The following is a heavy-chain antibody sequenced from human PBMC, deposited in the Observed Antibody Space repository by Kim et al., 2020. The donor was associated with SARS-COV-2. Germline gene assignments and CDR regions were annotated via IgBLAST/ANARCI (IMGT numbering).Heavy chain of an antibody. CDR2: ISAYNGNT. J-gene: IGHJ6*02. D-gene: IGHD3-10*01. V-gene: IGHV1-18*01. Sequence: ASVKVSCKASGYTFTSYGISWVRQAPGQGLEWMGWISAYNGNTNYAQKLQGRVTMTTDTSTSTAYMELRSLRSDDTAVYYCAREAMVRGVIIDAYYYYGMDVWGQGTTVTVSS. CDR1: GYTFTSYG. CDR3: AREAMVRGVIIDAYYYYGMDV.